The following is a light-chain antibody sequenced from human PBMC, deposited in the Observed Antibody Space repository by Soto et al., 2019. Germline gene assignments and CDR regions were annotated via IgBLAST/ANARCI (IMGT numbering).Light chain of an antibody. CDR3: QQHNRWSIT. CDR1: QSISSW. V-gene: IGKV1-5*03. Sequence: SPVTHSPSSVSSSIGYMLPIPRRASQSISSWLAWYQQKPGKAPRLLIYKASSWESGVPARFSGSGSGTEFTLTISSLQPDDFATYYCQQHNRWSITFGQGTRLEIK. CDR2: KAS. J-gene: IGKJ5*01.